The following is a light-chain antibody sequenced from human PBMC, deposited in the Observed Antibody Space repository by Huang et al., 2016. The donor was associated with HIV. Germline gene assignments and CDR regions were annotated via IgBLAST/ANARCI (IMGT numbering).Light chain of an antibody. CDR2: NAS. CDR3: QQRSKSLT. CDR1: QSLNPY. Sequence: EIVLTQSPATLSLSPGERATLSCRASQSLNPYLAWYQQKPGQAPRLLIYNASNRATGIPARVNGSGSGTDFTLTISSLKTEDFAIYYCQQRSKSLTFGGGTKVEIK. V-gene: IGKV3-11*01. J-gene: IGKJ4*01.